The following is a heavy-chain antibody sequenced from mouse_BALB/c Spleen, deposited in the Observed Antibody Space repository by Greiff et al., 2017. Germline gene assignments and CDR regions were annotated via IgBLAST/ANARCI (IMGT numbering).Heavy chain of an antibody. CDR2: IDPENGDT. V-gene: IGHV14-4*02. Sequence: EVQVVESGAELVRSGASVKLSCTASGFNIKDYYMHWVKQRPEQGLEWIGWIDPENGDTEYAPKFQGKATMTADTSSNTAYLQLSSLTSEDTAVYYCNPMITTSAMDYWGQGTSVTVSS. CDR1: GFNIKDYY. CDR3: NPMITTSAMDY. J-gene: IGHJ4*01. D-gene: IGHD2-4*01.